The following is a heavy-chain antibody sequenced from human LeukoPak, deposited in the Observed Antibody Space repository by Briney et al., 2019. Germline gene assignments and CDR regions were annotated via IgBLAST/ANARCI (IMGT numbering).Heavy chain of an antibody. CDR1: GGSITSSRYY. CDR3: AGQRRDLIVIPAAMGLDS. D-gene: IGHD2-2*01. Sequence: SETLSLTCTVSGGSITSSRYYWAWIRQPPGKGLEWIGNIYNSGSPYYNPSLKSRLTISVDMSKNQFSLQLRSVTAADTAVYYCAGQRRDLIVIPAAMGLDSWGQGTLVSVSS. J-gene: IGHJ4*02. V-gene: IGHV4-39*01. CDR2: IYNSGSP.